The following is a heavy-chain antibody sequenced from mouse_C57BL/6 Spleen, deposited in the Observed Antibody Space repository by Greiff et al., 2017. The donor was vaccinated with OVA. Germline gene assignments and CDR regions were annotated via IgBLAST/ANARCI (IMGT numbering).Heavy chain of an antibody. J-gene: IGHJ2*01. V-gene: IGHV1-4*01. D-gene: IGHD2-2*01. CDR1: GYTFTSYT. Sequence: QVQLQQSGAELARPGASVKMSCKASGYTFTSYTMHWVKQRPGQGLEWIGYINPSSGYTKYNQKFKDKATLTADKSSSTAYMQLSSLTSEDSAVYYCARGGDGYDDFDYWGQGTTLTVSS. CDR3: ARGGDGYDDFDY. CDR2: INPSSGYT.